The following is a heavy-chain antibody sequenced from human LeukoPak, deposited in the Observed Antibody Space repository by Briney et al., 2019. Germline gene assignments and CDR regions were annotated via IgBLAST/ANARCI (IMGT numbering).Heavy chain of an antibody. J-gene: IGHJ5*02. CDR3: ARQYQLLWLYNWFDP. Sequence: SETLSLTCAVYGGSFSGYYWSWIRQPPGKGLEWIGEINHSGSTNYNPSLKSRVTISVDTSKNQFSLKLSSVTAADTAVYYCARQYQLLWLYNWFDPWGQGTLVTVSS. D-gene: IGHD2-2*01. CDR2: INHSGST. V-gene: IGHV4-34*01. CDR1: GGSFSGYY.